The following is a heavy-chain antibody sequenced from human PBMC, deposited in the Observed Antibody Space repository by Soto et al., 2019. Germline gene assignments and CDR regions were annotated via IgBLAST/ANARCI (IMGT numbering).Heavy chain of an antibody. V-gene: IGHV5-51*01. CDR2: IYPGDSDT. CDR1: GYTFTAYW. J-gene: IGHJ3*02. CDR3: ARGGYSGNSKDPFYI. Sequence: GESLKISCKGSGYTFTAYWIGWVRQMPGKGLEWMGIIYPGDSDTRYSPSFQGQVTISADKSITTAYLQWSSLKASDTAMFYCARGGYSGNSKDPFYIWGPGTMVTVSS. D-gene: IGHD6-25*01.